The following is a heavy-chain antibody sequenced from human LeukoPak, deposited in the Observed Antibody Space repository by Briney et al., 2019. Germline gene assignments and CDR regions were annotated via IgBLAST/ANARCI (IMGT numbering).Heavy chain of an antibody. CDR2: ISSSGSTI. CDR1: GFTFSDYY. J-gene: IGHJ3*02. D-gene: IGHD3-22*01. V-gene: IGHV3-11*01. Sequence: SGGSLRLSCAASGFTFSDYYMSWIRQAPGKGLEWVSYISSSGSTIYYADSVKGRFTISRDNAKNSLYLQMNSLRAEDTAVYYCAKGNSGYYNDAFDIWGQGTLVTVSS. CDR3: AKGNSGYYNDAFDI.